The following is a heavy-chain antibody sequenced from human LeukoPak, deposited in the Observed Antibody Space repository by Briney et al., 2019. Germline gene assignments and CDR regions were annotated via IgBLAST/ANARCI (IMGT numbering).Heavy chain of an antibody. Sequence: GGTLRLSCAVSGVAFRTFRMSWGRQPPGHGLEWVANINQDGSEIYYVDSVKGRFTVSTDNAKNSLYLQMTSLRAEDTAVYYCASSWGSAIDFWGQGTLVTVSS. CDR1: GVAFRTFR. D-gene: IGHD3-16*01. CDR2: INQDGSEI. CDR3: ASSWGSAIDF. J-gene: IGHJ4*02. V-gene: IGHV3-7*01.